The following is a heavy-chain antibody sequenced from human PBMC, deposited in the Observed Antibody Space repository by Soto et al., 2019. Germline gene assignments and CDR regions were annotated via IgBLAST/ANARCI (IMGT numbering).Heavy chain of an antibody. J-gene: IGHJ6*02. V-gene: IGHV3-30*18. D-gene: IGHD6-19*01. CDR1: GFTFSSYG. CDR2: ISYDGSNK. Sequence: QVQLVESGGGVVQPGRSLRLSCAASGFTFSSYGMHWVRQAPGKGLEWVAVISYDGSNKYYADSVKGRFTISRDNSKNTLYLQMNSLRAEDTAVYYCAKARAVAGYYYYGMDVWGQGTKVTVSS. CDR3: AKARAVAGYYYYGMDV.